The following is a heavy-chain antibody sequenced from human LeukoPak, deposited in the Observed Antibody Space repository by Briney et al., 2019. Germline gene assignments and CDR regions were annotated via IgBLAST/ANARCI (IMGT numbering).Heavy chain of an antibody. CDR2: IKQDGGVK. J-gene: IGHJ4*02. V-gene: IGHV3-7*05. D-gene: IGHD5-24*01. Sequence: PGGSLILSFSDSGFAFSSFWMSWVRQAPGKGGELVANIKQDGGVKNYGDSGKGRFTISRDNSKNQLYLEIDNLGAWDQAVYYCTRQTERDAYNRYWGQGTLVTVSS. CDR3: TRQTERDAYNRY. CDR1: GFAFSSFW.